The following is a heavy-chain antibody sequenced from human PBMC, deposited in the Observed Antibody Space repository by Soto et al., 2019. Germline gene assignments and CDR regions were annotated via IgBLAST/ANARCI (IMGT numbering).Heavy chain of an antibody. CDR2: ISYGGGTT. CDR3: AKNPGYYYDSTGYHFDY. Sequence: PGGSLRLSCAAPEFTFSNYAMSWVRQAPGKGLEWVSAISYGGGTTYYADSVKGRFTISRDNSKNTLYLQMNSLRAEDTAVYYCAKNPGYYYDSTGYHFDYWGQGSLVTGSS. V-gene: IGHV3-23*01. J-gene: IGHJ4*02. D-gene: IGHD3-22*01. CDR1: EFTFSNYA.